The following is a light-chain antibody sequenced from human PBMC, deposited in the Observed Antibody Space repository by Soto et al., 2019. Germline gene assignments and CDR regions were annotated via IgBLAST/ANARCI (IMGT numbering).Light chain of an antibody. CDR2: AAS. Sequence: DIQMTQSPSSLSASVGDRVTITCRASQSISSYLNWYQQKPGKAPKLLIYAASSLQSGVPSRFSGSGSGTDFTLTISSLQPEDFATYYCQQSYSTPITVGQGKRLESK. J-gene: IGKJ5*01. CDR3: QQSYSTPIT. CDR1: QSISSY. V-gene: IGKV1-39*01.